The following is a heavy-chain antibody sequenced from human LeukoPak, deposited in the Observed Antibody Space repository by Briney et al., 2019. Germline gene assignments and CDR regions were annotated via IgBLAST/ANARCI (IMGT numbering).Heavy chain of an antibody. J-gene: IGHJ4*02. V-gene: IGHV1-69*04. Sequence: ASVKVSCKASGGTFSSYAISWVRQAPGQGLEWMGRIIPILGIANYAQKFQGRVTITAGKSTSTAYMELSSLRSEDTAVYYCARDRVGASLFDYWGQGTLVTVSS. CDR1: GGTFSSYA. CDR2: IIPILGIA. CDR3: ARDRVGASLFDY. D-gene: IGHD1-26*01.